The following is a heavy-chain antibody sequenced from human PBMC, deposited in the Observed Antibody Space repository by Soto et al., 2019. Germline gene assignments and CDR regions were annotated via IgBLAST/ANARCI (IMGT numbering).Heavy chain of an antibody. D-gene: IGHD3-10*01. V-gene: IGHV3-30-3*01. Sequence: ESGGGVVQPGSSLRLSCAASGFSFKNYASHWVRQAPGKGLEWVALISHNDEPKIFYADSVQGRFTISRDNFKNTVYLQMNSLRDEDTSVYHCARGVRAETYYNAFDYWGQGTQVTVSS. CDR1: GFSFKNYA. J-gene: IGHJ4*01. CDR3: ARGVRAETYYNAFDY. CDR2: ISHNDEPKI.